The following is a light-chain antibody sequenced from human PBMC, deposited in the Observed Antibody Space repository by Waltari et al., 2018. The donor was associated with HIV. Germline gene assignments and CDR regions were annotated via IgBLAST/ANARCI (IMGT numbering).Light chain of an antibody. J-gene: IGKJ3*01. CDR2: AAS. CDR3: QQFKTYPLT. V-gene: IGKV1-9*01. CDR1: QGIRNS. Sequence: DIQLTQSPSFLSASVGDRVTFPCRASQGIRNSLAWYQQRPGKAPNLLIYAASTLHSGVPSRCSGSGSGTDFTLTISSLQPEDFATYYCQQFKTYPLTFGPGTKVDVK.